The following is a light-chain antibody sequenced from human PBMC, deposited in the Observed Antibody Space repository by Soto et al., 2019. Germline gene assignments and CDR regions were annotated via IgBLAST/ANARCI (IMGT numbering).Light chain of an antibody. CDR2: DAS. V-gene: IGKV3-11*01. Sequence: EIVLTQSPATLSLSPGETATLSCRASRSVSNYLAWYQQKPGQTPRLLIHDASNRAPGIPVRFSGSGSGTDFTLTISSLEPEDFAVYYCQQRTNWPSSTFGQGTRLEI. CDR3: QQRTNWPSST. J-gene: IGKJ5*01. CDR1: RSVSNY.